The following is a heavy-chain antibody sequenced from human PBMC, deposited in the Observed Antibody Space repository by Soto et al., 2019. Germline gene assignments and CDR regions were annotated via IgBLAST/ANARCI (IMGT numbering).Heavy chain of an antibody. V-gene: IGHV3-21*02. CDR2: ISPGGNSV. J-gene: IGHJ4*02. CDR3: ARPRGPRGYDLIDY. D-gene: IGHD5-12*01. Sequence: EGQVVESGGRLVKPGGSLRLACAASGFPFSSFSWNWVRQAPGKGLEWVSSISPGGNSVYYADSVKGRFTISRDNAKNSLYLQMNNLRAEDAAVYYCARPRGPRGYDLIDYWGQGTLVTVSS. CDR1: GFPFSSFS.